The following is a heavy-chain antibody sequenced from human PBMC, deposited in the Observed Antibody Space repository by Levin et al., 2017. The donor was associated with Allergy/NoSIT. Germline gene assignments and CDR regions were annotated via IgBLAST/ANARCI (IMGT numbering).Heavy chain of an antibody. CDR1: GFTFSNAW. Sequence: GGSLRLSCAASGFTFSNAWMSWVRQAPGKGLEWVGRIKSKTDGGTTDYAAPVKGRFTISRDDSKNTLYLQMNSLKTEDTAVYYCTTDFLGALYYDILTGAPRGAFDIWGQGTMVTVSS. J-gene: IGHJ3*02. CDR2: IKSKTDGGTT. D-gene: IGHD3-9*01. V-gene: IGHV3-15*01. CDR3: TTDFLGALYYDILTGAPRGAFDI.